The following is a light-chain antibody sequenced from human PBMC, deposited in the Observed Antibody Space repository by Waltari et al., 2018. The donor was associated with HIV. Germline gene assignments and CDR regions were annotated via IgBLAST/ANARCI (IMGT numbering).Light chain of an antibody. J-gene: IGKJ1*01. CDR2: KAS. CDR3: QQYDTYWA. Sequence: DIQMTQSPSTLSASVGDRVTITCRASQNINHWLAWYQPKPGKAPSLLIYKASTLETGVPSRFSGRGSGTEFTLSITNLQPEDLATYYCQQYDTYWAFGQGTTVDLK. CDR1: QNINHW. V-gene: IGKV1-5*03.